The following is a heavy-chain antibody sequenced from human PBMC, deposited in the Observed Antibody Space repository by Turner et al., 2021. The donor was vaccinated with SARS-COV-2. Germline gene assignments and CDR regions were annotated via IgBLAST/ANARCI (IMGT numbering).Heavy chain of an antibody. J-gene: IGHJ4*02. V-gene: IGHV4-59*01. Sequence: QVQLQESGPGLVKPSATLSLTCPVSGASISGSYWSWVRPPPGKGLEWIGYIQFSGTTNYNPSLRSRVTISLDTSKSQFSLHLRSVTAADTAVYYCTRELGYCSDGSGRFEYDYWGQGTLVTVSS. D-gene: IGHD2-15*01. CDR2: IQFSGTT. CDR1: GASISGSY. CDR3: TRELGYCSDGSGRFEYDY.